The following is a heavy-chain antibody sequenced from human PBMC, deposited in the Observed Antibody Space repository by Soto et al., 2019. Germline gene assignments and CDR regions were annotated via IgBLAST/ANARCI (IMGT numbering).Heavy chain of an antibody. CDR3: AKGMGYESYYYYGLDV. CDR1: GFTFSAYG. Sequence: QVQLVESGGGMVQPGRSLRLSCAASGFTFSAYGMHWVRQAPGKGLEWVAVISYDGNNEYYADSVKGRFTISKHSSKNXLYLQMNSLRADDTAVYFCAKGMGYESYYYYGLDVWGQGTTVTVSS. J-gene: IGHJ6*02. V-gene: IGHV3-30*18. CDR2: ISYDGNNE. D-gene: IGHD3-3*01.